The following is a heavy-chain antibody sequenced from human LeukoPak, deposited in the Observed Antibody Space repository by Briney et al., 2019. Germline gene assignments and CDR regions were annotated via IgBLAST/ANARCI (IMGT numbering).Heavy chain of an antibody. V-gene: IGHV3-33*01. CDR1: GFTFSSYG. J-gene: IGHJ4*02. Sequence: HPGGSLRLSCAASGFTFSSYGMHWVRQAPGRGLEWVAVIWYDGTNKFYADSVKGRFTISRDNSKNTLYLQMNSLRAEDTAVYYCARDLLGELPPEYYFDYWGQGTLVTVSS. CDR2: IWYDGTNK. D-gene: IGHD1-26*01. CDR3: ARDLLGELPPEYYFDY.